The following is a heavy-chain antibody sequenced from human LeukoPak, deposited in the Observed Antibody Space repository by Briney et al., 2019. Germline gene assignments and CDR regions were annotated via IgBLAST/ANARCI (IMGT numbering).Heavy chain of an antibody. J-gene: IGHJ5*02. CDR3: ARTVGASGWLQNWFDP. CDR1: GFTFSSYW. D-gene: IGHD6-19*01. CDR2: INSDGSST. Sequence: GGSLRLSCAASGFTFSSYWMHWVRQAPGKGLVWVSRINSDGSSTSYADSVKGRFTISRDNAKNSLYLQMNSLKVEDTALYYCARTVGASGWLQNWFDPWGQGTLVTVSS. V-gene: IGHV3-74*01.